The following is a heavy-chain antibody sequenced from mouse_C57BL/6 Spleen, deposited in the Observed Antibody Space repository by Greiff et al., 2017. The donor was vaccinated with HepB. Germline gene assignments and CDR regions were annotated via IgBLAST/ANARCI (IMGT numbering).Heavy chain of an antibody. CDR1: GFTFSDAW. J-gene: IGHJ1*03. Sequence: EVHLVESGGGLVQPGGSMKLSCAASGFTFSDAWMDWVRQSPEKGLEWVAEIRNKANNHATYYAESVKGRFTISRDDSKSSVYLQMNSLRAEDTGIYYCTRGDLLYYYGSSYWYFDVWGTGTTVTVSS. CDR3: TRGDLLYYYGSSYWYFDV. V-gene: IGHV6-6*01. CDR2: IRNKANNHAT. D-gene: IGHD1-1*01.